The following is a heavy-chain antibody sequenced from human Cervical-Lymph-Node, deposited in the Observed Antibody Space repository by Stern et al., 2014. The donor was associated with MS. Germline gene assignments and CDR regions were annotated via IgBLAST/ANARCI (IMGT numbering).Heavy chain of an antibody. D-gene: IGHD3-22*01. CDR1: GFTFRSYG. J-gene: IGHJ4*02. CDR3: AKKKREDSSVWDNFDY. Sequence: VQLVESGGGVVQPGRSLRLSCAASGFTFRSYGMHWVRQAPGKGLEWVAVTSFDGSYNDYADSVKGRFTISRDNSKNTLYLQMNSLRAEDTAVYYCAKKKREDSSVWDNFDYWGQGTLVTVSS. CDR2: TSFDGSYN. V-gene: IGHV3-30*18.